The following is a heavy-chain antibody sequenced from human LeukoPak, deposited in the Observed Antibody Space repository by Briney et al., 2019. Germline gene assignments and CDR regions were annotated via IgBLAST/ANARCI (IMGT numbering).Heavy chain of an antibody. Sequence: SVKVSCKASGYTFTGYYMHWVRQAPGQGLEWMGRIIPILGIANYAQKFQGRVTITADKSTSTAYMELSSLRSEDTAVYYCARVYYSSGWSNWGQGTLVTVSS. D-gene: IGHD6-19*01. CDR2: IIPILGIA. CDR1: GYTFTGYY. J-gene: IGHJ4*02. V-gene: IGHV1-69*04. CDR3: ARVYYSSGWSN.